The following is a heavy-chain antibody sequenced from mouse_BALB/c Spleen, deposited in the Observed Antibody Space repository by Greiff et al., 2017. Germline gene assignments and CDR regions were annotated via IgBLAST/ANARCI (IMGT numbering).Heavy chain of an antibody. CDR3: ARKGTTATFAY. CDR2: ISSGGSYT. Sequence: EVKLMESGGDLVKPGGSLKLSCAASGFTFSSYGMSWVRQTPDKRLEWVATISSGGSYTYYPDSVKGRFTISRDNAKNTLYLQMSSLKSEDTAMYYCARKGTTATFAYWGQGTLVTVSA. J-gene: IGHJ3*01. CDR1: GFTFSSYG. V-gene: IGHV5-6*01. D-gene: IGHD1-2*01.